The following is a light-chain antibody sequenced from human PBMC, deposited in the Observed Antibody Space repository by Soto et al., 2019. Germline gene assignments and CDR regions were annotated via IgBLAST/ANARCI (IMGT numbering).Light chain of an antibody. CDR3: SSYAGSNTLV. V-gene: IGLV2-8*01. J-gene: IGLJ2*01. Sequence: QSALTQPPSASGSPGQSVTISCAGSGSDIAVYDFVSWYQQHPGTAPKLIIYEVTKRPSGVPDRFSGSKSASTASLTVSGLQAEDEADYYCSSYAGSNTLVFGGGTKLPVL. CDR1: GSDIAVYDF. CDR2: EVT.